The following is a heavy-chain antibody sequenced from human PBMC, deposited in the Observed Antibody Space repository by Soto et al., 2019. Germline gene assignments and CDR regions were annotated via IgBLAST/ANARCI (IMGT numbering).Heavy chain of an antibody. D-gene: IGHD1-1*01. Sequence: EGQILESGGGLVQPGGSLRLSCVASGSTFSTSAMNWVRQAPGKGPEWVSIISDSDGRTYYADSVKGRFTISRDNSRNTLFLDMNSLRAEDTAVYYCAKSLNINWKNWFDLWGQGTLVTVSA. J-gene: IGHJ5*02. V-gene: IGHV3-23*01. CDR1: GSTFSTSA. CDR2: ISDSDGRT. CDR3: AKSLNINWKNWFDL.